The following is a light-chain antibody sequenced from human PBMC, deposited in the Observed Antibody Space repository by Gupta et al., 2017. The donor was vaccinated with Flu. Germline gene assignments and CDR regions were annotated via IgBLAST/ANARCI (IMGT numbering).Light chain of an antibody. CDR2: AAS. CDR1: QSISNH. V-gene: IGKV1-39*01. CDR3: QQSYSM. J-gene: IGKJ1*01. Sequence: DIQMTQSPSSLSASVGDRVTITCRASQSISNHVNWYQQKPGKAPKLLIYAASNLQSGVPSRFSGSGSGTDFTLTINSLQPEDFATYYCQQSYSMFGQGTKVEIK.